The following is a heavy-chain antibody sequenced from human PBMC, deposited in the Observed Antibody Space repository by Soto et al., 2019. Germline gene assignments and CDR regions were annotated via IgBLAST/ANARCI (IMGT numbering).Heavy chain of an antibody. J-gene: IGHJ6*02. D-gene: IGHD3-22*01. CDR2: IYYSGST. CDR3: ARVDYYDSSGYYYTHPYGMDV. CDR1: GGSISSYY. Sequence: PSETLSLTCTVSGGSISSYYWSWIRQPPGKGLEWIGYIYYSGSTNYNPSLKSRVTISVDTSKNQFSLKLSSVTAADTAVYYCARVDYYDSSGYYYTHPYGMDVWGQGTTVTV. V-gene: IGHV4-59*01.